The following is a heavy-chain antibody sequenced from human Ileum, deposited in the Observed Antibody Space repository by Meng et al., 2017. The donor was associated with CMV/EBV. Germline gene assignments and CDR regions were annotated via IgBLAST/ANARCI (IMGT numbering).Heavy chain of an antibody. J-gene: IGHJ4*02. V-gene: IGHV3-23*01. Sequence: GGSLRLSCAASGFTFTTYAMTWARQAPGKGLEWVSAISANGHNTYYSDSVKGRFTISRDNSGNTLYLQMNNLRVEDTAVYYCANWREGSQVYFDYWGQGRLVNVDS. CDR2: ISANGHNT. CDR1: GFTFTTYA. D-gene: IGHD2-8*01. CDR3: ANWREGSQVYFDY.